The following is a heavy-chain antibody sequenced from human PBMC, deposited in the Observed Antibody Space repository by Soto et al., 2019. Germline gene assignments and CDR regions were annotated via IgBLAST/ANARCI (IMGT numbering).Heavy chain of an antibody. V-gene: IGHV4-39*01. CDR3: ARSTPCDI. CDR1: GGSISGSTYY. J-gene: IGHJ3*02. CDR2: IHYSGNT. Sequence: QLQLQESGPGLVKPSETLSLTCTVSGGSISGSTYYWGWIRQPPGKGLEGIGSIHYSGNTYYSPSLKSRVTISVDTSKKQFSLRLSSVTAADTAVYYCARSTPCDIWGQGTMVTVSP.